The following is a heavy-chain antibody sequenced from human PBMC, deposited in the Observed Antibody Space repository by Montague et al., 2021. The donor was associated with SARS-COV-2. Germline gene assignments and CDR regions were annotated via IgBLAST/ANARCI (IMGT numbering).Heavy chain of an antibody. CDR1: GGSFSGYY. CDR3: ARSLNQQWLRFPPGAFFGY. D-gene: IGHD6-19*01. J-gene: IGHJ4*02. Sequence: SETLSLTCAVYGGSFSGYYCSWICQPPGQGLERIGEINHSGSTNSNSSXXRRVTITVDTSTNQYSLTLSPVTAADTAVSYCARSLNQQWLRFPPGAFFGYRGQGTRVTVSP. V-gene: IGHV4-34*01. CDR2: INHSGST.